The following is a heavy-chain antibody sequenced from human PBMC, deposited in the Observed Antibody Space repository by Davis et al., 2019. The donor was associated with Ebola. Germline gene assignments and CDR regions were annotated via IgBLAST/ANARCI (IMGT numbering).Heavy chain of an antibody. CDR2: FYDGGST. CDR1: GGSISRSFYY. J-gene: IGHJ4*02. Sequence: SETLSLTCTVSGGSISRSFYYWGWIRQPPGKGLEWIGSFYDGGSTYYNSSLRSRVTISVDTSKNQFSLKLTSVTAADTAVYYCARHASVAGSYAYWGQGTLVTVSS. D-gene: IGHD3-16*01. V-gene: IGHV4-39*01. CDR3: ARHASVAGSYAY.